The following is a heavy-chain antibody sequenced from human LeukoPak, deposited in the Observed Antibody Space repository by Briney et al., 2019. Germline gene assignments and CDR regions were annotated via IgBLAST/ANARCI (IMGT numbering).Heavy chain of an antibody. Sequence: GGSLRLSCAASGLTFSSYSMNWVRQAPVKGLEWVSSISSSSSYIYYADSVKGRFTISRDNAKNSLYLQMNSLRAEDTAVYYCATDLIHYYGSGAKTWGQGTLVTVSS. CDR3: ATDLIHYYGSGAKT. V-gene: IGHV3-21*01. D-gene: IGHD3-10*01. J-gene: IGHJ5*02. CDR1: GLTFSSYS. CDR2: ISSSSSYI.